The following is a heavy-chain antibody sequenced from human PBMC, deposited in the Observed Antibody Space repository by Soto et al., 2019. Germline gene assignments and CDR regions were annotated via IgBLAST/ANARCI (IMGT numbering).Heavy chain of an antibody. J-gene: IGHJ4*02. CDR2: IWYDGSNK. V-gene: IGHV3-33*01. D-gene: IGHD2-15*01. CDR1: GFTFSSYG. CDR3: ARDGYCSGGSCYSVPVFDY. Sequence: QVQLVESEGGVVQPGRSLRLSCAASGFTFSSYGMHWVRQAPGKGLEWVAVIWYDGSNKYYADSVKGRFTISRDNSKNTLDLQMNRLRAEETAVYYCARDGYCSGGSCYSVPVFDYWGQGTLVTVSS.